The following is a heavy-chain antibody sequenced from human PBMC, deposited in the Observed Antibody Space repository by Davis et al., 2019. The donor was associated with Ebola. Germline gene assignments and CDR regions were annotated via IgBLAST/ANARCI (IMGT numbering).Heavy chain of an antibody. Sequence: ASVKVSCNVSGYTLSQLSMHWVRQSPGKVLEWMGGLDPEDDETIYAQKFQDRVTMTEDTTTDTAYMELTSLTSDDTALYYCAAADGSGSYYAQFEWWGQGTLVTVSS. D-gene: IGHD3-10*01. V-gene: IGHV1-24*01. CDR3: AAADGSGSYYAQFEW. CDR2: LDPEDDET. CDR1: GYTLSQLS. J-gene: IGHJ4*02.